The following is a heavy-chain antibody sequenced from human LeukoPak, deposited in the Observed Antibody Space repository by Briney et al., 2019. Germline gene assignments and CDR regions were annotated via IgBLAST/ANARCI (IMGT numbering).Heavy chain of an antibody. D-gene: IGHD6-19*01. CDR2: IYPNSGGT. J-gene: IGHJ4*02. Sequence: ASVKVSCKASGYTFTGYYMHWVRQAPGQGLEWMGWIYPNSGGTNYAQKFQGRVTVTRDTSISTAYMELSRLRSDDTAVYYCARGYSSGWYYLDYWGQGTLVTVTS. V-gene: IGHV1-2*02. CDR1: GYTFTGYY. CDR3: ARGYSSGWYYLDY.